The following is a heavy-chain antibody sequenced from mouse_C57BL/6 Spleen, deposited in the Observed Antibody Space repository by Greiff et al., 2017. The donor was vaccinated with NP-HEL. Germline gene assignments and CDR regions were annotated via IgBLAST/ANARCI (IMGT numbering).Heavy chain of an antibody. D-gene: IGHD1-2*01. V-gene: IGHV14-2*01. Sequence: EVQLVESGAELVKPGASVKLSCTASGFNIKDYYMHWVKQRTEQGLEWIGRIDPEDGETKYAPKFQGKDTITADTSSNTAYPQLSSLTSEDTAVYYCARATATVYYFDYWGQGTTLTVSS. J-gene: IGHJ2*01. CDR3: ARATATVYYFDY. CDR1: GFNIKDYY. CDR2: IDPEDGET.